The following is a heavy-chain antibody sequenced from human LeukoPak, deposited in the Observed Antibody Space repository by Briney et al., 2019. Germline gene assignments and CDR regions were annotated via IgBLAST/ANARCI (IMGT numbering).Heavy chain of an antibody. Sequence: SETLSLTCTVSGGSISSGSYYWSWIRQPAGKGLEWIGRIYISGSTNYNPSLKSRVTISVDTSKNQFSLKLSSVTAADTAVYYCARVGGDYDILTGYRYNWFDPWGQGTLVTVSS. CDR2: IYISGST. CDR3: ARVGGDYDILTGYRYNWFDP. D-gene: IGHD3-9*01. V-gene: IGHV4-61*02. CDR1: GGSISSGSYY. J-gene: IGHJ5*02.